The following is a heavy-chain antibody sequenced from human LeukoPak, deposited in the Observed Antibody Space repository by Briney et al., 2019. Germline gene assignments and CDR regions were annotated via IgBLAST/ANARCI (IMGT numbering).Heavy chain of an antibody. CDR2: ISGSDTST. CDR3: AKHLWRDLLWFGEGYYFGY. CDR1: GFTFSSYS. J-gene: IGHJ4*02. D-gene: IGHD3-10*01. V-gene: IGHV3-23*01. Sequence: GGSLRLSCAASGFTFSSYSMSWVRQAPGKGLEWVSVISGSDTSTYYADSVKGRFTISRDNSKNTLYLQMNSLRVEDTAVYYCAKHLWRDLLWFGEGYYFGYWGQGTLVTVSS.